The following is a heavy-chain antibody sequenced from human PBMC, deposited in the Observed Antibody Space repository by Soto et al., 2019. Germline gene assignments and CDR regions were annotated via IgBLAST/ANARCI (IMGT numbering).Heavy chain of an antibody. V-gene: IGHV3-21*01. J-gene: IGHJ4*02. CDR2: ISTNSCHI. CDR3: TRTGDTMWNNDSEHEY. D-gene: IGHD1-1*01. Sequence: GGSLRLSCGASGFTFSSYAMNWVRQAPGKGLEWVSSISTNSCHIXXADSVKGXXPISRDNANNSRFLQXNSLRAEDTAMYYCTRTGDTMWNNDSEHEYWGLGT. CDR1: GFTFSSYA.